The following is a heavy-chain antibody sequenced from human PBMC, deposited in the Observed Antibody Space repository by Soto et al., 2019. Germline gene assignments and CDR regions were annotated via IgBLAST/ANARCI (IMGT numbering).Heavy chain of an antibody. D-gene: IGHD1-26*01. CDR1: GGTFSSYA. CDR2: INPNSGGT. V-gene: IGHV1-2*02. Sequence: ASGKVSCKASGGTFSSYAISWVRQAPGQGLEWMGWINPNSGGTNYAQKFQGRVTMTRDTSISTAYMELSRLRSDDTAVYYCARDPGGSPTGTIDYWGQGTLVTAPQ. CDR3: ARDPGGSPTGTIDY. J-gene: IGHJ4*02.